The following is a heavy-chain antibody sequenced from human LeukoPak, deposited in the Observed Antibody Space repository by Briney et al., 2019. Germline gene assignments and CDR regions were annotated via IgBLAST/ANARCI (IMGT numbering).Heavy chain of an antibody. J-gene: IGHJ6*03. CDR3: ARANDNCYYYYMDV. V-gene: IGHV3-21*01. CDR1: GFTFSSYS. CDR2: ISSSSSYI. Sequence: PGGSLRLSCAASGFTFSSYSMSWVRQAPGKGLEWVSSISSSSSYIYYADSVKGRFTISRDNAKNSLYLQMNSLRAEDTAVYYCARANDNCYYYYMDVWGKGTTVTISS. D-gene: IGHD3-9*01.